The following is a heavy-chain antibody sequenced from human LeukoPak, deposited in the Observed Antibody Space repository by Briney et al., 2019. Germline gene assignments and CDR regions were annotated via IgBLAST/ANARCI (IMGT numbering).Heavy chain of an antibody. CDR2: ISSSSSTI. Sequence: GGSLRLSCAASGFTFSSYSMNWVRQAPGKGLEWVSYISSSSSTIYYADSVKGRFTISRDNAKNSLYLQMNSLRAEDTAVYYCARGVRLGELSLLYWGQGTLVTVSS. V-gene: IGHV3-48*04. CDR3: ARGVRLGELSLLY. CDR1: GFTFSSYS. J-gene: IGHJ4*02. D-gene: IGHD3-16*02.